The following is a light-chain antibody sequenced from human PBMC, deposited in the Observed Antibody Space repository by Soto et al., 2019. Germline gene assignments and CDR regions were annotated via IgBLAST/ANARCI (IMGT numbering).Light chain of an antibody. CDR3: QSYDSSLRGSV. V-gene: IGLV1-40*01. CDR1: SSYIGAGYD. CDR2: GNS. J-gene: IGLJ3*02. Sequence: QSVLTQPPSVSGAPGQRVTLSCTGTSSYIGAGYDVHWYQQLPGTAPKLLIYGNSNRPSGVPDRFSGSKSGTSVSLAITGLQAEYESDYYCQSYDSSLRGSVFGGGTKLTVL.